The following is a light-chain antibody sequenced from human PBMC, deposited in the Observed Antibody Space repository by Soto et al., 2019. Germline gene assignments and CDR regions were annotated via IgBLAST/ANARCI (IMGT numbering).Light chain of an antibody. J-gene: IGLJ1*01. Sequence: ELTQPPSVSVAPGQTARITCGGSNIGSKSVHWYQQKPGQAPVLVVYDDSDRPSGIPERFSGSNSGNTATLTISRVEAGDEADYYCQVWDSSSDHPYVFGTGTKVTVL. CDR1: NIGSKS. CDR2: DDS. V-gene: IGLV3-21*02. CDR3: QVWDSSSDHPYV.